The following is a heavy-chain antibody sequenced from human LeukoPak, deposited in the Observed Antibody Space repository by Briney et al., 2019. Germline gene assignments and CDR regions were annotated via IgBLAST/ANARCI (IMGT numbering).Heavy chain of an antibody. CDR1: GFTFSSYA. Sequence: GGSLRLSCAVSGFTFSSYAMSWVRQAPGKGLEWVANIKEDGTETYYVDSVKGRFTISRDNAKNSLYLQMNSLRVEDTAVYYCAKEGRSLQTYWGQGTLVTVSS. D-gene: IGHD5-24*01. V-gene: IGHV3-7*03. CDR3: AKEGRSLQTY. J-gene: IGHJ4*02. CDR2: IKEDGTET.